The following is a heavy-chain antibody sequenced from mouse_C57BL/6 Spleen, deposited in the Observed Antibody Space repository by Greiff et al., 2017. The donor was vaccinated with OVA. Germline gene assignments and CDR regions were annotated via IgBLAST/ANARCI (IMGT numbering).Heavy chain of an antibody. Sequence: VQLQQSGAELARPGASVKMSCKASGYTFTSYTMHWVKQRPGQGLEWIGYINPSSGYTKYNQKFKDKATLTADKSSSTAYMELRSLTSEDSAVYFCAREASKSFAYWGQGTLVTVSA. CDR1: GYTFTSYT. CDR2: INPSSGYT. J-gene: IGHJ3*01. D-gene: IGHD2-10*02. V-gene: IGHV1-4*01. CDR3: AREASKSFAY.